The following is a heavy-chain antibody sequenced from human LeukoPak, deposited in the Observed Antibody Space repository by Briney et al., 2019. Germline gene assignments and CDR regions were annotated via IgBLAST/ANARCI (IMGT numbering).Heavy chain of an antibody. D-gene: IGHD6-13*01. CDR1: GGSISSYY. CDR2: IYSSGST. Sequence: SETLSLTCTVSGGSISSYYWSWIRQPAGKGLEWVGRIYSSGSTNYNPSPKSRVTISVDTSKNQFSLKLSSVTAADTAVYYCARGGIAAAALVHLDYWGQGTLVTVSS. J-gene: IGHJ4*02. V-gene: IGHV4-4*07. CDR3: ARGGIAAAALVHLDY.